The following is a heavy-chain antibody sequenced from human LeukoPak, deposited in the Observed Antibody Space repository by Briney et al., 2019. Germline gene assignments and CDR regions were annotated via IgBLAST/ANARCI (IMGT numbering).Heavy chain of an antibody. Sequence: GGSLRLSCAASGFTFSSYAMSWVRQAPGKGLEWVSAISGSGGSTYYADSVKGRFTISRDNSKNTLYLQMNSLRAEDTAVFYCARGGELLRPADYWGQGTLVTVSS. CDR2: ISGSGGST. CDR3: ARGGELLRPADY. CDR1: GFTFSSYA. D-gene: IGHD1-26*01. J-gene: IGHJ4*02. V-gene: IGHV3-23*01.